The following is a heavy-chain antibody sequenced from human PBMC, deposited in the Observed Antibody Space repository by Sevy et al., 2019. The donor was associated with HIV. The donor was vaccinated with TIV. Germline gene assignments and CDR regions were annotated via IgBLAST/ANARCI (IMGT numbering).Heavy chain of an antibody. D-gene: IGHD6-19*01. CDR1: GISFSSYG. CDR2: IWYDGSKK. J-gene: IGHJ3*02. Sequence: GGSLRLSCAASGISFSSYGMHWVRQAPGKGLERVAVIWYDGSKKYYADFVKGRFTASRDNSRNTLYLQMNSLRAEDTAVYYCARVGRAVAGPVDIWGQGTKVTVSS. V-gene: IGHV3-33*01. CDR3: ARVGRAVAGPVDI.